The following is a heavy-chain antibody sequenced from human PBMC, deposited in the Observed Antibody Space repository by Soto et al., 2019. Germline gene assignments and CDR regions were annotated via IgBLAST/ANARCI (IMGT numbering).Heavy chain of an antibody. CDR3: ARDVLGGAARPIDY. D-gene: IGHD6-6*01. CDR1: GFTFSSYS. CDR2: ISSSSSYI. J-gene: IGHJ4*02. Sequence: GGSLRLSCAASGFTFSSYSMNWVRQAPGKGLEWVSSISSSSSYIYYADSVKGRFTISRDNAKNSLYLQMNSLRAEDTAVYYCARDVLGGAARPIDYWGQGTLVTVSS. V-gene: IGHV3-21*01.